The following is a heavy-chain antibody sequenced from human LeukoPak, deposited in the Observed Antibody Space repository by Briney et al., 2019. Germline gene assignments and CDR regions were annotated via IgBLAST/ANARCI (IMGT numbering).Heavy chain of an antibody. CDR1: GFTFSSYA. CDR3: AKDSSSSSWYGSHDY. J-gene: IGHJ4*02. V-gene: IGHV3-23*01. D-gene: IGHD6-13*01. CDR2: ISGSGGST. Sequence: GGSLRLSCAASGFTFSSYAMSWVRQAPGEGLEWVSAISGSGGSTYYADSVKGRFTISRDNSKNTLYLQMNGLRAEDTAVYYCAKDSSSSSWYGSHDYWGQGTLVTVSS.